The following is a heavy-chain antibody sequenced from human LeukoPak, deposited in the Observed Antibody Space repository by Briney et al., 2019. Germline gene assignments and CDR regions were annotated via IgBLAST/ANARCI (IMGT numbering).Heavy chain of an antibody. J-gene: IGHJ4*02. CDR2: ITSISDYI. Sequence: PGRSLRLSCAASGFTFSTYTMNWVRQAPGKGLAWVSSITSISDYIYYADSVKGRFTISRDNAKNSLYLQMNSLRAEDTAVYYCARGLYGSGSYTFDYWGQGTLVTVSS. CDR3: ARGLYGSGSYTFDY. CDR1: GFTFSTYT. V-gene: IGHV3-21*01. D-gene: IGHD3-10*01.